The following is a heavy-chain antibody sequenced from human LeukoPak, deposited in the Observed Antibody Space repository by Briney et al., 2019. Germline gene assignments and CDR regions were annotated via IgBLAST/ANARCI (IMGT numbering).Heavy chain of an antibody. CDR2: IYSGGST. Sequence: GGSLRLSCAASGFTVSSNYMSWVRQAPGKGLEWVSVIYSGGSTYYADSVKGRFTISRDNSKNTLYLQMNSLRAEDTALYYCAKGRYTSSHYIGDYWGQGTLVTVSP. J-gene: IGHJ4*02. V-gene: IGHV3-66*01. CDR1: GFTVSSNY. CDR3: AKGRYTSSHYIGDY. D-gene: IGHD6-6*01.